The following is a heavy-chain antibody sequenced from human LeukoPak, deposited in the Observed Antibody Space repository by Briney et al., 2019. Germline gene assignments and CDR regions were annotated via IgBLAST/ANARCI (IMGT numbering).Heavy chain of an antibody. D-gene: IGHD3-3*01. Sequence: ASVKVSCKASGYTFTSYYTHWVRQAPGQGLEWMGIINPSGGSTSYAQKFQGRVTMTRDTSTSTVYMELSSLRSEDTAVYYCARGVTIFGVVITPYYFDYWGQGTLVTVSS. V-gene: IGHV1-46*01. CDR2: INPSGGST. CDR1: GYTFTSYY. CDR3: ARGVTIFGVVITPYYFDY. J-gene: IGHJ4*02.